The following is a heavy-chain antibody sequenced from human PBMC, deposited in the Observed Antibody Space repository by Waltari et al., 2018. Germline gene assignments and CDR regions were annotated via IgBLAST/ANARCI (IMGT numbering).Heavy chain of an antibody. Sequence: QVQLVQSGAEVKKPGASVKVSCKASGYTFIAYAIHWVRQAPGTSPEWMGWINVGNGNTKYSQKRQGGVTSTSDTSASTAYVELSSLTSDDTALYYCARGHRLPFFDFWGKGTLVTVSS. CDR2: INVGNGNT. CDR1: GYTFIAYA. V-gene: IGHV1-3*01. CDR3: ARGHRLPFFDF. D-gene: IGHD5-18*01. J-gene: IGHJ4*02.